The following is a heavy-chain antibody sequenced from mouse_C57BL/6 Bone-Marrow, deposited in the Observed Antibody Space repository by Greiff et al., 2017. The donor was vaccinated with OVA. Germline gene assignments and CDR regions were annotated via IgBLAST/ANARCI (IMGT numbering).Heavy chain of an antibody. V-gene: IGHV1-78*01. J-gene: IGHJ4*01. CDR1: GYTFTDHT. D-gene: IGHD1-1*01. CDR3: ARTPLLLRWAMDY. Sequence: VKLMESDAELVKPGASVKISCKVSGYTFTDHTIHWMKQRPEQGLEWIGYIYPRDGSTKYNEKFKGKATLTADKSSSTAYMQLNSLTSEDSAVYCCARTPLLLRWAMDYWGQGTSVTVSS. CDR2: IYPRDGST.